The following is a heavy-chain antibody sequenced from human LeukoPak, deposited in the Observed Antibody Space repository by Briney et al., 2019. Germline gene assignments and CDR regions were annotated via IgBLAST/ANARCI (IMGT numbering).Heavy chain of an antibody. V-gene: IGHV6-1*01. Sequence: SQTLSLTCAISGDSIFTNNVAWNWIRQSPSRGLEWLGRTYYKSKWSFDYAVSVKSRITINADTSKNQFSLQLSSVTPEDTAVYYCARGKYTSFDNWGQGTLVTVSS. CDR2: TYYKSKWSF. CDR3: ARGKYTSFDN. J-gene: IGHJ4*02. D-gene: IGHD6-6*01. CDR1: GDSIFTNNVA.